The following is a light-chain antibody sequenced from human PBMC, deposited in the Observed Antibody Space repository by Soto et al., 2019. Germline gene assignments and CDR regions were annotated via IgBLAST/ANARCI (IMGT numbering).Light chain of an antibody. J-gene: IGLJ2*01. CDR1: NSNIGKND. CDR3: GSREDSLSVVV. V-gene: IGLV1-51*01. CDR2: DND. Sequence: QSVLTQPPSVSAAPGQKVTISCSGTNSNIGKNDVFWYQQLPGTAPKLPIYDNDKRPSGTPDRFSGSKSGTSATLGITGLQTGDEADYYCGSREDSLSVVVFGGGTKLTVL.